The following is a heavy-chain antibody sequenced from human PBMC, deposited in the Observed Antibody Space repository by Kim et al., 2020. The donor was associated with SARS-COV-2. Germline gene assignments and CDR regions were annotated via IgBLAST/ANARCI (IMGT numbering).Heavy chain of an antibody. CDR2: IRSKAYGGTT. Sequence: GGSLRLSCTASGFTFGDYAMSWVRQAPGKGLEWVGFIRSKAYGGTTEYAASVKGRFTISRDDSKSIAYLQMNSLKTEDTDVYYCTRAPYRLLWFGESITFYYYYYMDVWGKGTTVTVSS. CDR1: GFTFGDYA. J-gene: IGHJ6*03. V-gene: IGHV3-49*04. D-gene: IGHD3-10*01. CDR3: TRAPYRLLWFGESITFYYYYYMDV.